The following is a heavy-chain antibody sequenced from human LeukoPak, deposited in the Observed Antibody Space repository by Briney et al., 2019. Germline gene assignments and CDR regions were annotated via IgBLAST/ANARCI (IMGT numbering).Heavy chain of an antibody. V-gene: IGHV3-53*01. D-gene: IGHD6-19*01. Sequence: PGGSVRLFCAASGFTVNRNYMSWVRQAPGKGLEWVSIIYSGDNTYYADSVTGRFTISRDNSKNTLYLQMNSLRAEDTAVYYCARAVAVAGISWFDPWGQGTLVTVSS. CDR1: GFTVNRNY. CDR2: IYSGDNT. J-gene: IGHJ5*02. CDR3: ARAVAVAGISWFDP.